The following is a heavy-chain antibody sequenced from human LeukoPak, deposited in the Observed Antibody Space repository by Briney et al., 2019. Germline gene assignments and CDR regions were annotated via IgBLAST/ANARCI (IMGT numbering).Heavy chain of an antibody. CDR2: IYYSGST. CDR3: AIPYGDLPGDMDV. J-gene: IGHJ6*03. V-gene: IGHV4-39*01. Sequence: PSETLSLTCTVSGGSISSSSYYWGWIRQPPGKGLEWIGSIYYSGSTYYNPSLKSRVTISVDTSKNQFSLKLSSVTAADTAVYYCAIPYGDLPGDMDVWGKGTTVTVSS. D-gene: IGHD4-17*01. CDR1: GGSISSSSYY.